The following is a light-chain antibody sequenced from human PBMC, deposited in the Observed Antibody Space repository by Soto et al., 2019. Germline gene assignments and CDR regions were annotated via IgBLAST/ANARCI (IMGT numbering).Light chain of an antibody. CDR1: QVISSF. V-gene: IGKV1-9*01. CDR2: GAT. J-gene: IGKJ2*01. Sequence: DIQLTQSPSFLSASVGDRVTITCRASQVISSFLAWYQQKPGKAPNLLIYGATTLQSGVPSRFSGSRSGAEFTLTISSPQPEDFATYYCQQLNSYPYTFGPGTKLEIK. CDR3: QQLNSYPYT.